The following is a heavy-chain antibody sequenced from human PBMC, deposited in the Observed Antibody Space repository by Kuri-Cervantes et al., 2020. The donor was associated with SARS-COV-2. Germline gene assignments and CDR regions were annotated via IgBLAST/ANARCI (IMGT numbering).Heavy chain of an antibody. CDR2: IRYDGSNK. CDR1: GFTFSSYG. J-gene: IGHJ3*02. Sequence: LSLTCAASGFTFSSYGMHWVRQAPGKGLEWVAFIRYDGSNKYYADSVKGRFTISRDNSKNTLYLQMNSLRAEDTAVYYCARDMFQQLVEVAAFDIWGQGTMVTVSS. D-gene: IGHD6-13*01. CDR3: ARDMFQQLVEVAAFDI. V-gene: IGHV3-30*02.